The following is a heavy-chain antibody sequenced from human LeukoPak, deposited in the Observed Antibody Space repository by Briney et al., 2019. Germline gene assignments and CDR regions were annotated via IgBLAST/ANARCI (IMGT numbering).Heavy chain of an antibody. CDR1: GFTFSSYA. D-gene: IGHD3-9*01. CDR2: IRGSGGST. Sequence: PGGSLRLSCAASGFTFSSYAMSWVRQAPGKGLEWVSAIRGSGGSTYYADSVKGRFTISRDNSKNTLYLQMNSLRAEDTAVYYCAKDPYYDILTGYMGDDAFDIWGQGTMVTVSS. CDR3: AKDPYYDILTGYMGDDAFDI. V-gene: IGHV3-23*01. J-gene: IGHJ3*02.